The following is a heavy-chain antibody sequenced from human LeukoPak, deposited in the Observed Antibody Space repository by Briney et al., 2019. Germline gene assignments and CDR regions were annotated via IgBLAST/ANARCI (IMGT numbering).Heavy chain of an antibody. D-gene: IGHD1-1*01. CDR2: INHSGST. V-gene: IGHV4-34*01. CDR1: GGSFSGYY. CDR3: ARASGWVEGY. Sequence: TSETLSLTCAVYGGSFSGYYWSWIRQPPGKGLEWIGEINHSGSTNYNPSLKSRVTISVDTSKNQFSLKLSSVTAADTAVYYCARASGWVEGYWGQGTLVTVSS. J-gene: IGHJ4*02.